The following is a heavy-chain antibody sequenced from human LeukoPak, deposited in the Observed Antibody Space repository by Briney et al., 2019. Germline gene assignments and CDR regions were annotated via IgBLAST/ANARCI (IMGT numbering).Heavy chain of an antibody. J-gene: IGHJ4*02. CDR1: GYTFTSYG. CDR3: ARLTYGDRYFDY. V-gene: IGHV1-18*01. CDR2: ISAYNGNT. D-gene: IGHD4-17*01. Sequence: ASVKVSCKASGYTFTSYGISWVRQAPGQGLEWMGWISAYNGNTNYAQKLQGRVTMTTDTSTSTAYMELRSLRSDYTAVYYCARLTYGDRYFDYWGQGTLVTVSS.